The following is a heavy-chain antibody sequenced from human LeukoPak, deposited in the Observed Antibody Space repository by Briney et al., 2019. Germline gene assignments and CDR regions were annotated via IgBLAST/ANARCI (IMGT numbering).Heavy chain of an antibody. D-gene: IGHD6-13*01. Sequence: SETLSLTCLVSGGSFFNSSYYWGWIRQPPGKGLEWIGEINHSGSTNYNPSLKSRVTISVDTSKNQFSLNLSSVTAADTAVYYCARGRGAAAGIWAPRPLYYMDVWGKGTTVTVSS. V-gene: IGHV4-34*01. CDR3: ARGRGAAAGIWAPRPLYYMDV. J-gene: IGHJ6*03. CDR2: INHSGST. CDR1: GGSFFNSSYY.